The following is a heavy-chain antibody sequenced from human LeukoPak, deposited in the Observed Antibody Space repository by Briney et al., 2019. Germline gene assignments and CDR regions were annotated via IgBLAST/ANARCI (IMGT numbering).Heavy chain of an antibody. J-gene: IGHJ5*02. V-gene: IGHV4-59*08. CDR3: ARHRQWELLKNWFDP. CDR1: GGSISSYY. CDR2: IYYSGST. Sequence: SETLSLTCTVSGGSISSYYWSWIRQPPGKGLVWIGYIYYSGSTNYNPSLKSRVTISVDTSKNQFSLKLSSVTAADTAVYYCARHRQWELLKNWFDPWGQGTLVTVSS. D-gene: IGHD1-26*01.